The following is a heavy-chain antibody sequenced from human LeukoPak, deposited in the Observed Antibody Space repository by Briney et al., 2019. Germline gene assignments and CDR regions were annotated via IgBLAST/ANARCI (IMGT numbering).Heavy chain of an antibody. CDR1: GFTFSSCE. Sequence: PGGSLRLSCAASGFTFSSCEMNWVRQAPGKGLEWVSYISSSGSTIYHADSVKGRFTISRDNAKNSLYLQMNSLRAEDTAIYYCARCGRGYDSSGYYSYWGQGTLVTVSS. V-gene: IGHV3-48*03. D-gene: IGHD3-22*01. CDR3: ARCGRGYDSSGYYSY. J-gene: IGHJ4*02. CDR2: ISSSGSTI.